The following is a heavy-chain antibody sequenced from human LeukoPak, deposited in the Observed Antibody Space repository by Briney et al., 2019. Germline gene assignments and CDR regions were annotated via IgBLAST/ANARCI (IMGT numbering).Heavy chain of an antibody. CDR3: AKDIGGYGSGSNAIDY. CDR2: ISWNSGSI. CDR1: GFTFDDYA. Sequence: GGSLRLSCAASGFTFDDYAMHRVRQAPGKGLEWVSGISWNSGSIGYADSVKGRFTISRDNAKNSLYLQMNSLRAEDTALYYCAKDIGGYGSGSNAIDYWGQGTLVTVSS. V-gene: IGHV3-9*01. D-gene: IGHD3-10*01. J-gene: IGHJ4*02.